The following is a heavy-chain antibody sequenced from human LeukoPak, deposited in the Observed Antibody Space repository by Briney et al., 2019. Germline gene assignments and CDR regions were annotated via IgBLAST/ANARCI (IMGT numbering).Heavy chain of an antibody. D-gene: IGHD4-17*01. CDR3: ARDTATIYGDSDPNWFDP. J-gene: IGHJ5*02. CDR2: IIPIFGTA. CDR1: GGTFSSYA. V-gene: IGHV1-69*05. Sequence: SVKVSCKASGGTFSSYAISWVRQAPGQGLEWMGRIIPIFGTANYAQKFQGRVTITTDESTSTAYMEMSSLRSEDTAVYYCARDTATIYGDSDPNWFDPWGQGTLVTVSS.